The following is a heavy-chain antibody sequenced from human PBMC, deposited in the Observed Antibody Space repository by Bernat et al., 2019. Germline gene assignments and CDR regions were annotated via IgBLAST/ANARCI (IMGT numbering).Heavy chain of an antibody. CDR2: IYYSGST. D-gene: IGHD6-19*01. CDR3: ARHAMGDTTALTGWYLTSDYYFDY. J-gene: IGHJ4*02. CDR1: GGSINSSSYY. Sequence: QLQLQESGPGLVKPSETLSLTCTVSGGSINSSSYYWGWIRQPPGKGLEWIGSIYYSGSTYYNPSLKSRVTISVDTSKNQFSLKLSSVTAADTAVYYCARHAMGDTTALTGWYLTSDYYFDYWGQGTLVTVSS. V-gene: IGHV4-39*01.